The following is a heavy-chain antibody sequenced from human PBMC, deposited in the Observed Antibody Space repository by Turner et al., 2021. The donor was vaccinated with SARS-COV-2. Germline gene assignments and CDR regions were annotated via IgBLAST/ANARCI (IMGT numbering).Heavy chain of an antibody. Sequence: QVHLVESGGAVVQPGRSLRLACAASGFTFSSYAMHWGRQAPGKGLEWVAVISYDGSNKFYADSVKGRFTISRDNSKNTLYLQMNSLRAEDTAVYYCARDQEGWKFDYWGQGTLVTVSS. V-gene: IGHV3-30*04. CDR1: GFTFSSYA. CDR3: ARDQEGWKFDY. D-gene: IGHD1-1*01. J-gene: IGHJ4*02. CDR2: ISYDGSNK.